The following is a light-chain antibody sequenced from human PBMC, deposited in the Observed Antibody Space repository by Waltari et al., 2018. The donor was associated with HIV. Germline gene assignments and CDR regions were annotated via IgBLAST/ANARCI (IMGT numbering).Light chain of an antibody. V-gene: IGLV2-14*01. Sequence: QSALTQPASVSGSPGQSITISCTGPSSDVGGYNYVSWYQHHPGKAPKLMIYEVSNRPSGVSNRFSGSKSGNTASLTISGLQAEDEADYFCSSYRSSSTPVVFGGGTKLTVL. CDR2: EVS. CDR3: SSYRSSSTPVV. J-gene: IGLJ2*01. CDR1: SSDVGGYNY.